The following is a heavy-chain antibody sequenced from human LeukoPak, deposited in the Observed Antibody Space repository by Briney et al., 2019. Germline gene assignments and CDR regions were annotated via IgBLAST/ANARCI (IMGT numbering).Heavy chain of an antibody. J-gene: IGHJ4*02. V-gene: IGHV6-1*01. CDR2: TYYRSKWFI. CDR1: GDSVSSNSAA. Sequence: SQTLSLTCGISGDSVSSNSAAWNWIRQSPSRGLEWLGRTYYRSKWFINYAPSVKSRIIINPDTPKNQVSLQLNSVTPEDTAVYYCTRSDCSSVRCPGFDNWGQGTLVTVSS. CDR3: TRSDCSSVRCPGFDN. D-gene: IGHD2-2*01.